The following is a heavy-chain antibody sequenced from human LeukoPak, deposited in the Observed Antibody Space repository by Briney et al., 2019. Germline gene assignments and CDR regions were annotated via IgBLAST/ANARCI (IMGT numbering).Heavy chain of an antibody. V-gene: IGHV3-23*01. CDR3: AKDQVVGTTHFDY. CDR1: GFTXSSYA. CDR2: LSGGGGST. J-gene: IGHJ4*02. D-gene: IGHD1-26*01. Sequence: GGXLRLSCAASGFTXSSYAMSWVRQAPGKGLEWVSALSGGGGSTYYADSVKGRFTISRDNSKNTLYLQMNSLRAEDTAVYYCAKDQVVGTTHFDYWGQGTLVTVSS.